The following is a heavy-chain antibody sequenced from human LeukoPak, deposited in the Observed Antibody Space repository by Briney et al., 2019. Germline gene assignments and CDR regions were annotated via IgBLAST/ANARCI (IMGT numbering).Heavy chain of an antibody. J-gene: IGHJ4*02. CDR3: TTELDVRPNHY. CDR1: GFTFSFYA. D-gene: IGHD1-14*01. CDR2: IKRKSDGGTT. Sequence: GGSLRLSCAASGFTFSFYAMSWVRQAPGKGLEWVGRIKRKSDGGTTDYAAPVKGRFTISRDDSKNTLYLQINSLKSEDTAVYYCTTELDVRPNHYWGQGTLVTVSS. V-gene: IGHV3-15*01.